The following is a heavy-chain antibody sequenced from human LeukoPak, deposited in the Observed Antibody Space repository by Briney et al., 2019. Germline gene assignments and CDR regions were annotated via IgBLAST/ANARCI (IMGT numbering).Heavy chain of an antibody. Sequence: PSETLSLTCTVSGGSISSYYWSWIRQPPGKGLEWIGYIYYSGSTNYNPSLKSRVTISVDTSKNQFSLKLSSVTAADTAVYYCATSTGDYDILTDAFDIWGQGTMVTVSS. J-gene: IGHJ3*02. V-gene: IGHV4-59*01. D-gene: IGHD3-9*01. CDR3: ATSTGDYDILTDAFDI. CDR1: GGSISSYY. CDR2: IYYSGST.